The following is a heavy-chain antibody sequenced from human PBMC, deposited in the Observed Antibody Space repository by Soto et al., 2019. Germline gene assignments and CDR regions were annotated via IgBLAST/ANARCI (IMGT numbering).Heavy chain of an antibody. D-gene: IGHD3-16*01. Sequence: QVQLQESGPGLVKPSATLSLTCTVSGGSIGSHYWSWIRQPPGEGLEWIGRASYSGSPNYNPSLKSRVTISIDTSKNQFSLKLTSVTAADTAVYYCARQWGGDYWGQGTLVTVSS. CDR2: ASYSGSP. J-gene: IGHJ4*02. V-gene: IGHV4-59*08. CDR3: ARQWGGDY. CDR1: GGSIGSHY.